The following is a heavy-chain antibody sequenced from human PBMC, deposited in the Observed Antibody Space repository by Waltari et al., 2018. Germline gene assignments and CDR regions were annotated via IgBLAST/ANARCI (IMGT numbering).Heavy chain of an antibody. Sequence: QVHLVESGGGVVQPGRSLRLSCAASGFTFGSYTMHWVRQAPGNGLEWVALISYDGGNEDYADSVRGRFTISRDNSKNTLYLQMNSLRPEDTAVYSCAGDINSGYYYFEYWGQGTPVTVSS. V-gene: IGHV3-30-3*01. CDR2: ISYDGGNE. CDR1: GFTFGSYT. D-gene: IGHD3-22*01. CDR3: AGDINSGYYYFEY. J-gene: IGHJ4*02.